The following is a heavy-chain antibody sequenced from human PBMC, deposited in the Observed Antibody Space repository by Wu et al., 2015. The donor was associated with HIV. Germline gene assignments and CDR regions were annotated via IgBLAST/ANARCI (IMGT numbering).Heavy chain of an antibody. D-gene: IGHD2-21*01. CDR3: ARDLGDDFAVRGFYWYMDV. J-gene: IGHJ6*03. CDR1: GGPFSTQT. V-gene: IGHV1-2*02. Sequence: QVQLVQSGAEVKKPGSSVKVSCKASGGPFSTQTISWVRQAPGQGLEWMGWIRPDSGATNYAERFEDRVTMTRDASISTAYMQLRRLRSDDTAVYFCARDLGDDFAVRGFYWYMDVWAEGPRSPSP. CDR2: IRPDSGAT.